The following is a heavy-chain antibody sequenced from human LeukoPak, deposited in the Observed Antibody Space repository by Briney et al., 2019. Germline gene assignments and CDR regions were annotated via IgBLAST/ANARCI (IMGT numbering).Heavy chain of an antibody. J-gene: IGHJ5*02. CDR3: AIRLVRGVIKYSNWFDP. D-gene: IGHD3-10*01. CDR2: INHSGST. V-gene: IGHV4-34*01. Sequence: SETLSLTCAVYGGSLSGYYWSWIRHPPGKGREWIGEINHSGSTNYNPSLKSRVTISVDTSKNQFSLKLSSVTAADTAAYYCAIRLVRGVIKYSNWFDPWGQGTLVTVSS. CDR1: GGSLSGYY.